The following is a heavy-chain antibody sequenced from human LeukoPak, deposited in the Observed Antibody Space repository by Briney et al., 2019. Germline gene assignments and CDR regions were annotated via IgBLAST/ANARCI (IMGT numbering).Heavy chain of an antibody. Sequence: ASVKVSCKASGYTFTGYYMHWVRPAPGQGLEWMGWINPNSGGTNYAQKFQGRATMTRDTSISTAYMELSRLRSDDTAVYYCARARYGDSIDYWGQGTLVTVSS. J-gene: IGHJ4*02. V-gene: IGHV1-2*02. CDR2: INPNSGGT. CDR3: ARARYGDSIDY. D-gene: IGHD4-17*01. CDR1: GYTFTGYY.